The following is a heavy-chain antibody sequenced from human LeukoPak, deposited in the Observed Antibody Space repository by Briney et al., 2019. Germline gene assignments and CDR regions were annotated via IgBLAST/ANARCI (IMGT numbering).Heavy chain of an antibody. CDR3: ARSPRKTVESTGGAFDI. V-gene: IGHV4-34*01. D-gene: IGHD1-14*01. Sequence: SEALSLTCAVYGGSFSAYYWTWIRRAPGKGLKWIGEINHSGSTNDKPALKSRVTISVDTSKNQFSLKLNSVTAADQAAYYCARSPRKTVESTGGAFDIWGQGTLVTVSS. CDR1: GGSFSAYY. CDR2: INHSGST. J-gene: IGHJ3*02.